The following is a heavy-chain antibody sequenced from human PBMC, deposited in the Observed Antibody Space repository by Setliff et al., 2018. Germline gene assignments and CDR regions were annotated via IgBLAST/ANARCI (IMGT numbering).Heavy chain of an antibody. CDR2: IIPIFGTT. V-gene: IGHV1-69*05. J-gene: IGHJ6*03. D-gene: IGHD6-6*01. CDR3: AREGVDSRSSTDYRYYMDV. CDR1: GGTFKNYG. Sequence: GASVKVSCKASGGTFKNYGISWVRQAPGQGLEWMGGIIPIFGTTNYAQKFQGRATIITDEFTSTAYMELSSLRSEDTAVYYCAREGVDSRSSTDYRYYMDVWGKGTTVTVSS.